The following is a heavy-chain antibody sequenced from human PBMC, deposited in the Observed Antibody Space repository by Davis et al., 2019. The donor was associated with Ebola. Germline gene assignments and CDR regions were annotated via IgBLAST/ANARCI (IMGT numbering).Heavy chain of an antibody. CDR1: GYSFTSYW. V-gene: IGHV5-10-1*01. CDR2: IDPSDSYT. J-gene: IGHJ2*01. Sequence: KVSCKGSGYSFTSYWISWVRQMPGKGLEWMGRIDPSDSYTNYSPSFQGHVTISADKSISTAYLQWSSLKASDTALYYCARGYWHFDLWGRGTLVTVSS. CDR3: ARGYWHFDL.